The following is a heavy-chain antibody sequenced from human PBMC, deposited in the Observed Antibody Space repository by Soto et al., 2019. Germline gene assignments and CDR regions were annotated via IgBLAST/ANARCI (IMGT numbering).Heavy chain of an antibody. CDR1: GESIISSSYY. CDR2: IYYSGRT. J-gene: IGHJ4*02. Sequence: PSETLSLTCIVSGESIISSSYYWGWIRQPPGKGLEWIGSIYYSGRTYYNPSFKSRVTISIDTSKKQFSLKLSSVTATDTAVYYCARQRTTVVTQAYFDHWGQGALVTVSS. D-gene: IGHD2-21*02. CDR3: ARQRTTVVTQAYFDH. V-gene: IGHV4-39*01.